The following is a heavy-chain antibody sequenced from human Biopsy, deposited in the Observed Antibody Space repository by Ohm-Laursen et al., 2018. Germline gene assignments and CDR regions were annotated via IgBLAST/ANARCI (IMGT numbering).Heavy chain of an antibody. Sequence: SQTLSLTCTVSRGSISSYYWSWIRQPPGKGLEWIGYMSNSGSTNYSPSLKSRVTISIDKSKNQFFLKLSSVTAEDTAVYYCARDDAVTVIRGLYYWGQGALVTVSS. CDR2: MSNSGST. V-gene: IGHV4-59*01. CDR1: RGSISSYY. CDR3: ARDDAVTVIRGLYY. D-gene: IGHD2-21*02. J-gene: IGHJ4*02.